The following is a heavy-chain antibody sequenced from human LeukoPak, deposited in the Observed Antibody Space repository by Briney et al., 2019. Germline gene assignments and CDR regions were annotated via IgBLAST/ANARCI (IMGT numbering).Heavy chain of an antibody. CDR3: ARHLGSSGYYGGYYFDY. Sequence: PSETLSLTCAVYGGSFSGYYWSWIRQPPGKGLEWIGEINHSGSTNYNPSLKSRVTISVDTSKNQFSLKLSSLTAADTAVYYCARHLGSSGYYGGYYFDYWGQGTLVTVSS. CDR2: INHSGST. D-gene: IGHD3-22*01. J-gene: IGHJ4*02. V-gene: IGHV4-34*01. CDR1: GGSFSGYY.